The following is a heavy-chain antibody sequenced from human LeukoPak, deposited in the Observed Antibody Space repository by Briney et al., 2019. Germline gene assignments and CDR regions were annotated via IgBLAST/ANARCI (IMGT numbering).Heavy chain of an antibody. Sequence: PGGSLRLSCAASGFTFRDHYMSWIRQAPGKGLEWISHISPSGSSIYYADSVKGRFTISRDNAKNSLNLQMNSLRAEDTAMYYCARGHYGMDVWGQGTTVTVSS. CDR1: GFTFRDHY. V-gene: IGHV3-11*01. J-gene: IGHJ6*02. CDR2: ISPSGSSI. CDR3: ARGHYGMDV.